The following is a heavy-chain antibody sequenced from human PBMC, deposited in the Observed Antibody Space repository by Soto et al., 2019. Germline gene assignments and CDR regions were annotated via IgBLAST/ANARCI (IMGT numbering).Heavy chain of an antibody. CDR2: IVVGSVDT. Sequence: QMQLVQSGPEVKQPGTSVKVSCKASGFTFTSSAVQWVRQARGQRLGWIGWIVVGSVDTKYAQKFQERVTITRDMSTSTAYMELSSLRSEDTAVYYCAADRECSDANCHPYNFDSWGQGTPVTVSS. CDR1: GFTFTSSA. CDR3: AADRECSDANCHPYNFDS. V-gene: IGHV1-58*01. J-gene: IGHJ4*02. D-gene: IGHD2-15*01.